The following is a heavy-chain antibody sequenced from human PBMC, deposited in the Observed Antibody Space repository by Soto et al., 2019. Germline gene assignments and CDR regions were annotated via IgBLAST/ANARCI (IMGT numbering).Heavy chain of an antibody. V-gene: IGHV3-53*01. CDR2: IYSGGNT. CDR3: ARDSTWIPYYHYGMDV. Sequence: EVQLLESGGGLIQPGGSLRLSCAASGFSVSSDYMSWFRQAPGKGLEWGSVIYSGGNTHYADSVKGRFTISRDNSKNTLYLQMNSLRAEDTAVYYCARDSTWIPYYHYGMDVWGQGTTVTVSS. J-gene: IGHJ6*02. D-gene: IGHD5-18*01. CDR1: GFSVSSDY.